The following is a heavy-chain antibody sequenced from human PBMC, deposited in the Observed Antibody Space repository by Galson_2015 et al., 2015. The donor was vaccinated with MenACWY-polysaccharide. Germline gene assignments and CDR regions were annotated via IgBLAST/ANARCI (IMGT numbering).Heavy chain of an antibody. Sequence: SLRLSCAASGVTFGNFWMSWVRQTPGKELEWVASIKQDGSEKYLVDSVKGRFTISRDNAENSLFLQMNSLRAEDTAVYYCARERWVRGVSFDQWGQGTLVTVSS. CDR2: IKQDGSEK. CDR3: ARERWVRGVSFDQ. D-gene: IGHD3-10*01. CDR1: GVTFGNFW. J-gene: IGHJ4*02. V-gene: IGHV3-7*01.